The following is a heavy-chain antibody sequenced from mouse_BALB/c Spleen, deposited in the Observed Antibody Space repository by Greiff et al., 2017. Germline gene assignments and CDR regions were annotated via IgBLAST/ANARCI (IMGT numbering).Heavy chain of an antibody. J-gene: IGHJ2*01. CDR1: GYTFTSYW. V-gene: IGHV1-7*01. CDR2: INPSTGYT. Sequence: QVQLKQSGAELAKPGASVKMSCKASGYTFTSYWMHWVKQRPGQGLEWIGYINPSTGYTEYNQKFKDKATLTADKSSSTAYMQLSSLTSEDSAVYYCARFDHDYWGQGTTLTVSS. CDR3: ARFDHDY.